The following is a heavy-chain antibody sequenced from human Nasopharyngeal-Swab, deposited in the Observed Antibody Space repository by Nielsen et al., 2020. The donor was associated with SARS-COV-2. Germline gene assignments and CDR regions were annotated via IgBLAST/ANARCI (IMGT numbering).Heavy chain of an antibody. V-gene: IGHV3-74*01. Sequence: LRQPPGKGLVWVSHIDVGGISTNYADSVQGRFTISRDNAKNTLSLQMNSLRDEDSAIYYCTRGGFSHSMDVWGQGTTVTVSS. J-gene: IGHJ6*02. CDR3: TRGGFSHSMDV. D-gene: IGHD3-10*01. CDR2: IDVGGIST.